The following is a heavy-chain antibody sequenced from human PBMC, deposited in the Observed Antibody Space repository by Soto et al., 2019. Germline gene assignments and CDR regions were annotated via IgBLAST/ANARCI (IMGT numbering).Heavy chain of an antibody. V-gene: IGHV3-21*01. CDR1: GFTFSIYS. J-gene: IGHJ6*02. D-gene: IGHD6-6*01. CDR3: ARNESSNIYGMDV. CDR2: ISSSSFSI. Sequence: PGGSLRLSCAASGFTFSIYSMNWVRQAPGKGLEWVSSISSSSFSINYADSVKGRFSISRDNAQNSLHLQMNNLRAEDTAVYYCARNESSNIYGMDVWGQGTTVTVSS.